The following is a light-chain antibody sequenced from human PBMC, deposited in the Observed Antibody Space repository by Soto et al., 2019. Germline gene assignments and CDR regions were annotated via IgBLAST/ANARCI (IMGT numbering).Light chain of an antibody. CDR1: QSITTY. V-gene: IGKV1-39*01. Sequence: DIQMTQSPSSLSASVGDRVTITCRTSQSITTYLNRYQHKPGKAPKLLIYAASSLRNGVPSRFSGGGSGTDFTLTISSLQPEDFATYYWQQSYTTPYTFGQGTKLEIK. CDR3: QQSYTTPYT. J-gene: IGKJ2*01. CDR2: AAS.